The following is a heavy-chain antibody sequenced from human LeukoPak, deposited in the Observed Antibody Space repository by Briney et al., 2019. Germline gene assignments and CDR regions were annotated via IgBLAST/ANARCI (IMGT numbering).Heavy chain of an antibody. CDR2: ISYDGSNK. CDR3: AKPPYYDSSGYTAFDI. D-gene: IGHD3-22*01. J-gene: IGHJ3*02. CDR1: GFTFSSYG. V-gene: IGHV3-30*18. Sequence: GRSLRLSCAASGFTFSSYGMHWVRQAPGKGLEWVAVISYDGSNKYYADSVKGRFTMSRDNSKNTLYLQMNSLRAEDTAVYYCAKPPYYDSSGYTAFDIWGQGTMVTVSS.